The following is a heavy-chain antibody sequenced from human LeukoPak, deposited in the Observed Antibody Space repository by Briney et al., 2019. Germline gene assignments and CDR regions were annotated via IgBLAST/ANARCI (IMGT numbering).Heavy chain of an antibody. CDR2: VVVGNVNR. Sequence: SVTVPPQPSGFTFTRPPVQRVRQAPNQHLERVGWVVVGNVNRSYAQRFQGRVTMTRDTSTSTVYMELSSLRSEDTAVYYCARLDYDILTGYSELPSYSGMDVWGQGTTVTVSS. CDR3: ARLDYDILTGYSELPSYSGMDV. CDR1: GFTFTRPP. J-gene: IGHJ6*02. D-gene: IGHD3-9*01. V-gene: IGHV1-58*01.